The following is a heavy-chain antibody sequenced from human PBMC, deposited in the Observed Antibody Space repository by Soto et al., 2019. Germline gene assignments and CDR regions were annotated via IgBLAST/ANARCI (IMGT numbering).Heavy chain of an antibody. D-gene: IGHD2-2*01. Sequence: QVQLVQSGAEVKKPGASVKVSCKASGYTFTSYGISWVRQAPGRGLEWMGWISAYNGNTNYAQKLQGRVTMTTDTYSSTGYMELRGMRSDDTAVYYCARALGYCSSTSCYVLDHYYYYYMDVWGKGTTVTVSS. CDR3: ARALGYCSSTSCYVLDHYYYYYMDV. V-gene: IGHV1-18*01. CDR1: GYTFTSYG. J-gene: IGHJ6*03. CDR2: ISAYNGNT.